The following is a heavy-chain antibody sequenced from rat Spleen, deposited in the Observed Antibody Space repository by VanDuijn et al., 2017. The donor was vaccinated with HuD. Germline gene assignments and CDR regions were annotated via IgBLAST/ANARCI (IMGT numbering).Heavy chain of an antibody. V-gene: IGHV5-25*01. J-gene: IGHJ2*01. CDR1: GFTFSNYD. D-gene: IGHD1-5*01. Sequence: EVQLVESGGGLVQPGRSLKLSCAASGFTFSNYDMAWVRQAPTKGLEWVASISPSGGSTYYRDSVKGRFTVSRDNAKSTLYLQMDSLRSEDTATYYCARQKYNCRYWGQGVMVTVSS. CDR3: ARQKYNCRY. CDR2: ISPSGGST.